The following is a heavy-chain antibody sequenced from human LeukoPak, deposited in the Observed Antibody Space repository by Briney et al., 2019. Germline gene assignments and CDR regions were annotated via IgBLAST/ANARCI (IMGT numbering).Heavy chain of an antibody. CDR2: ISGGGSST. V-gene: IGHV3-23*01. CDR1: GFTSSSYA. CDR3: AKAMYSSGWDDLDY. Sequence: PGGSLRLSCAASGFTSSSYAMSWVRQAPGKGLEWASAISGGGSSTHYADSVKGRFTISRDNSKNTLYLQMNSLRAEDTAVYYCAKAMYSSGWDDLDYWGQGTLVTVSS. J-gene: IGHJ4*02. D-gene: IGHD6-19*01.